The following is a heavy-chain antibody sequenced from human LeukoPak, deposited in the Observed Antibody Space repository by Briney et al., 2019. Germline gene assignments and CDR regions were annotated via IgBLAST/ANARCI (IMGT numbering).Heavy chain of an antibody. CDR2: ISSSSSYT. V-gene: IGHV3-11*05. D-gene: IGHD3-22*01. J-gene: IGHJ4*02. Sequence: PGGSLRLSCAASGFTFSDYYMSRIRQAPGKGLERVSYISSSSSYTNYADSVKGRFTISRDNAKNSLYLQMNSLRAEDTAVYYCARDPYYYDSSGYKLDYWGQGTLVTVSS. CDR3: ARDPYYYDSSGYKLDY. CDR1: GFTFSDYY.